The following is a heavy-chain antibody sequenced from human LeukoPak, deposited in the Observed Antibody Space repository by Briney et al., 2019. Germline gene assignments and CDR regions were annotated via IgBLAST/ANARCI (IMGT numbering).Heavy chain of an antibody. CDR1: GFTFSSYA. CDR3: ARAPSLLLWFGEYFDY. V-gene: IGHV3-30*04. J-gene: IGHJ4*02. D-gene: IGHD3-10*01. Sequence: GRSLRLSCAASGFTFSSYAMHWVHQAPGKGLEWVAVISYDGSNKYYADSVKGRFTISRDNSKNTLYLQMNSLRAEDTAVYYCARAPSLLLWFGEYFDYWGQGTLVTVSS. CDR2: ISYDGSNK.